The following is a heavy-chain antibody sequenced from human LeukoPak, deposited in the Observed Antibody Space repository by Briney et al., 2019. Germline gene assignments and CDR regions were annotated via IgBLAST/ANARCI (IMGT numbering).Heavy chain of an antibody. CDR2: ISWNSGSI. D-gene: IGHD4-17*01. V-gene: IGHV3-9*01. CDR3: ARGYGDYGNYYYGMGV. Sequence: GGSLRLSCAASGFTFDDYAMHWVRQAPGKGLKWVSGISWNSGSIGYADSVKGRFTISRDNSKNTLYLQMNSLRAEDTAVYYCARGYGDYGNYYYGMGVWGQGTTVTVSS. J-gene: IGHJ6*02. CDR1: GFTFDDYA.